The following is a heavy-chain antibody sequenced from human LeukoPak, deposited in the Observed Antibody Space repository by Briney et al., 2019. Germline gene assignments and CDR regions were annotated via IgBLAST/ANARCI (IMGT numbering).Heavy chain of an antibody. D-gene: IGHD3-22*01. Sequence: SETLSLTCTLSRYSISNGYYWGWIRQPPGKGLEWIGSIYHSGSTYYNPSLKSRVTISVDTSKNQFSLKLSSVTAADTAVYYCASASYSYDISGWVPFDYWGQGTLVTVSS. J-gene: IGHJ4*02. CDR1: RYSISNGYY. CDR2: IYHSGST. CDR3: ASASYSYDISGWVPFDY. V-gene: IGHV4-38-2*02.